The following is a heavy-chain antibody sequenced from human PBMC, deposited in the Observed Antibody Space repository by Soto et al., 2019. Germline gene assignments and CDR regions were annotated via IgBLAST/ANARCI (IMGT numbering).Heavy chain of an antibody. J-gene: IGHJ6*02. D-gene: IGHD3-10*01. CDR2: MNGAGTST. Sequence: GGSLRLSCAASGFTLTTYAMTWVRQPPGKGLEWVSSMNGAGTSTSHADSVKGRFTASRDNSRNTLYLEMNNLRAEDTAVYYCARGGADHYQYGMDVWGQGTTVTVSS. V-gene: IGHV3-23*01. CDR1: GFTLTTYA. CDR3: ARGGADHYQYGMDV.